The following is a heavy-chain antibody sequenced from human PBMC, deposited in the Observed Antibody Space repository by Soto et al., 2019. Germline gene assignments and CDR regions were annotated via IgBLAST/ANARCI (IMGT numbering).Heavy chain of an antibody. CDR3: ANLMVPRYSMTLFYYFDS. V-gene: IGHV4-30-4*01. Sequence: SETLSLTCTVSGGSISSGDYYWSWIRQPPGKGLEWIGYIYYSGSTYYNPSLKSRVTISVDTSKNQFSLKLSSVTAEDPAGYYCANLMVPRYSMTLFYYFDSWGQGTLVPASS. J-gene: IGHJ4*02. D-gene: IGHD3-9*01. CDR2: IYYSGST. CDR1: GGSISSGDYY.